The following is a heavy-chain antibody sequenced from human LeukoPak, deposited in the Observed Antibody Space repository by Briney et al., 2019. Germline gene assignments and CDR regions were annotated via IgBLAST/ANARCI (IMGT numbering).Heavy chain of an antibody. CDR1: GYTFTSYG. CDR3: ARNPQYYYYYYMDV. CDR2: INPSGGST. J-gene: IGHJ6*03. V-gene: IGHV1-46*01. Sequence: ASVKVSCKASGYTFTSYGISWVRQAPGQGLEWMGIINPSGGSTSYAQKFQGRVTMTRDMSTSTVYMELSSLRSEDTAVYYCARNPQYYYYYYMDVWGKGTTVTVSS.